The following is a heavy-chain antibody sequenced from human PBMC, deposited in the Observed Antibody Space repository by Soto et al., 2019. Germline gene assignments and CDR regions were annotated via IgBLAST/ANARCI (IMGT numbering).Heavy chain of an antibody. CDR1: GYKFGSAW. V-gene: IGHV5-51*01. CDR3: ARQLSHICDS. J-gene: IGHJ4*02. CDR2: IKPGASDI. D-gene: IGHD3-3*02. Sequence: GESLKITCKGVGYKFGSAWIGWVRQMPGKGLEWMGIIKPGASDIRYSPSCRGHVTISADEAVSTAYLQWSSLKASDTAMYYCARQLSHICDSWGQGTLVTVSS.